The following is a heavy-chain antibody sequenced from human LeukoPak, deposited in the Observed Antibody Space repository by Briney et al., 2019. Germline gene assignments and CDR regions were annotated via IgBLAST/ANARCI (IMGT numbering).Heavy chain of an antibody. CDR3: ARQNYYDSSGYPDAFDI. CDR2: IYPGDSDT. J-gene: IGHJ3*02. CDR1: GYSFTSYW. Sequence: GGSLKISCKGSGYSFTSYWIGWVRQMPGKGLEWMGIIYPGDSDTRYSPSFQGQVTISANKSISTAYLQWSSLKASDTAMYYCARQNYYDSSGYPDAFDIWGQGTMVTVSS. V-gene: IGHV5-51*01. D-gene: IGHD3-22*01.